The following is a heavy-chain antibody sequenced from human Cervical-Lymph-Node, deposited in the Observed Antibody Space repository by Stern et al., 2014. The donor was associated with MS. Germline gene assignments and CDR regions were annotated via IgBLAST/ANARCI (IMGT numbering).Heavy chain of an antibody. J-gene: IGHJ6*02. CDR1: GYTFINYD. Sequence: EQLEESGSQVRKPGASVKVSCQASGYTFINYDIFWVRQATGQGLEWMGWMNPNNANTGHAQKFQGRVTMTRNTSISTAYMELSGLRSDDTAVYYCVRGGLSYGYGLDAWGQGTAVIVSS. V-gene: IGHV1-8*01. CDR3: VRGGLSYGYGLDA. D-gene: IGHD3-16*01. CDR2: MNPNNANT.